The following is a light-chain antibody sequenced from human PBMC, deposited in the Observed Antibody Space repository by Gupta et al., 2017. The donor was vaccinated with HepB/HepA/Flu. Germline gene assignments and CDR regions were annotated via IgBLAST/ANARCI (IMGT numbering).Light chain of an antibody. V-gene: IGKV1-16*02. CDR1: QDISHY. CDR2: GAS. Sequence: DIQMTQSPSSLSASVGDRVTITCRASQDISHYLAWFQQKPGKAPKSLIYGASSLQSGVPSKFSGSGSGTNFTLTITSLQTEDFASYYCQQYSIYPLTFGGGTKVEI. J-gene: IGKJ4*01. CDR3: QQYSIYPLT.